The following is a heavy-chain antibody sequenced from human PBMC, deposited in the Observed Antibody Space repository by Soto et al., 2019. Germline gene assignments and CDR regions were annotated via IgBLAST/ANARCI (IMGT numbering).Heavy chain of an antibody. J-gene: IGHJ4*02. Sequence: GGSLRLSCAASGFTFSSYAMSWVRQAPGKGLEWVSAISGSGGSTYYADSVKGRFTISRDNSKNTLYLQMNSLRAEDTAVYYCAKLYLGYCTNGVCLIFDYWGQGTLVTVSS. CDR2: ISGSGGST. CDR1: GFTFSSYA. D-gene: IGHD2-8*01. CDR3: AKLYLGYCTNGVCLIFDY. V-gene: IGHV3-23*01.